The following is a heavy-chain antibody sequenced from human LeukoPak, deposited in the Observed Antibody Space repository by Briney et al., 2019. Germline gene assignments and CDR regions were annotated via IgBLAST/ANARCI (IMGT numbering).Heavy chain of an antibody. J-gene: IGHJ4*02. CDR3: ARVVDTAPDY. CDR1: GGSISSYY. V-gene: IGHV4-59*01. CDR2: IYYSGST. D-gene: IGHD5-18*01. Sequence: PSETLSLTCTVSGGSISSYYWSWIRQPPGKGLEWIGYIYYSGSTNYNPSLKSRVTISVDTSKNQLSLKLSSVTAADTAVYYCARVVDTAPDYWGQGTLVTVSS.